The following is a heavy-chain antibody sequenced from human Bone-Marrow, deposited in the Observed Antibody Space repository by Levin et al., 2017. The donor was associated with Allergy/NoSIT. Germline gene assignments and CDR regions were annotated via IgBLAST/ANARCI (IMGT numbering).Heavy chain of an antibody. CDR3: ARDLYYYDSSGYNDFDY. CDR1: GYTFTGYY. Sequence: ASVKVSCKASGYTFTGYYMHWVRQAPGQGLEWMGWINPNSGGTNYAQKFQGRVTMTRDTSISTAYMELSRLRSDDTAVYYCARDLYYYDSSGYNDFDYWGQGTLVTVSS. J-gene: IGHJ4*02. D-gene: IGHD3-22*01. CDR2: INPNSGGT. V-gene: IGHV1-2*02.